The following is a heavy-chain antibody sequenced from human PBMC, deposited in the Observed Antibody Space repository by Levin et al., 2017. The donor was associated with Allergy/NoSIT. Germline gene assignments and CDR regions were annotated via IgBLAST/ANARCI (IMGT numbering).Heavy chain of an antibody. CDR1: GGSISSYY. CDR3: ARDRTQIAASGTHYYYGMDV. CDR2: IYYSGST. V-gene: IGHV4-59*01. J-gene: IGHJ6*02. D-gene: IGHD6-13*01. Sequence: ASETLSLTCTVSGGSISSYYWSWIRQPPGKGLEWIGYIYYSGSTNYNPSLRSRVTISVDTSKNQFSLNLRSVTAADTAVYYCARDRTQIAASGTHYYYGMDVWGQGTTVTVSS.